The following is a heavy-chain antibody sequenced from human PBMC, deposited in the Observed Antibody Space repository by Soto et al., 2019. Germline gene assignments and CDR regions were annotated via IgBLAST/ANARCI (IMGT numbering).Heavy chain of an antibody. CDR2: IYYSGST. V-gene: IGHV4-59*01. D-gene: IGHD3-3*01. CDR1: GGSISSYY. J-gene: IGHJ4*02. Sequence: SETLSLTCTVSGGSISSYYWSWIRQPPGKGLEWIGYIYYSGSTNYNPSLKSRVTISVDTSKNQFSLKLSSVTAADTAVYYCARGANLGVVIGTYFDYWGQGTLVTVSS. CDR3: ARGANLGVVIGTYFDY.